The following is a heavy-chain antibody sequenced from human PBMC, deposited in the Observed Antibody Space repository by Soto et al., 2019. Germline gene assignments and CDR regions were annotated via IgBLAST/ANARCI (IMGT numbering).Heavy chain of an antibody. CDR2: ITQDGSDK. CDR1: GFTFSNYW. D-gene: IGHD6-13*01. V-gene: IGHV3-7*04. Sequence: EVQLVESGGGLVQPGGSLRLSCAASGFTFSNYWMYWVRQAPGKGLEWVATITQDGSDKYYVDSVKGRFTISRDNSKNSLYWKMNSLRAEDTAVYSCARVAAAARGTDYWGQGTLVTVSS. J-gene: IGHJ4*02. CDR3: ARVAAAARGTDY.